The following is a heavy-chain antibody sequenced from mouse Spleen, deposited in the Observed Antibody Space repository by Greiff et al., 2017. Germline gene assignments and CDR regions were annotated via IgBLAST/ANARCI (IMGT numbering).Heavy chain of an antibody. J-gene: IGHJ4*01. CDR1: GYTFTSYW. D-gene: IGHD1-1*01. Sequence: VQLQQSGAELAKPGASVKLSCKASGYTFTSYWMHWVKQRPGQGLEWIGYINPSSGYTKYNEKFKSKATLTVDKPSSTAYMQLSSLTSEDSAVYYCASYGSSSWYYAMDYWGQGTSVTVSS. V-gene: IGHV1-7*01. CDR2: INPSSGYT. CDR3: ASYGSSSWYYAMDY.